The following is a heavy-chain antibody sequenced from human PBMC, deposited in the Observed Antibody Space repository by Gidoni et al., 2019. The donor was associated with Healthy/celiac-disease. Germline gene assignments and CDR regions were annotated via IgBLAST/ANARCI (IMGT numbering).Heavy chain of an antibody. J-gene: IGHJ4*02. CDR1: GGTFSSYA. CDR3: ASKLRYYYDSSGYYPLYYFDY. Sequence: QVQLVQSGAEVTKPGSSVKVSCKASGGTFSSYALSWVRQAPGQGLEWMGGIIPIFVTANYAQKFQGRVTITADESTSTAYMELSSLRSEDTAVYYCASKLRYYYDSSGYYPLYYFDYWGQGTLVTVSS. D-gene: IGHD3-22*01. V-gene: IGHV1-69*01. CDR2: IIPIFVTA.